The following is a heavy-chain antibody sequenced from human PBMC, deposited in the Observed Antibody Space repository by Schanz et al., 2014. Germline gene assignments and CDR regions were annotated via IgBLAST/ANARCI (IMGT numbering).Heavy chain of an antibody. Sequence: VQLVESGGGVVQPGRSLRLSCAASGFTFSSYAMHWVRQAPGKGLEWVSSISSSGSYIYYADSVKGRFSISRDNAKNSLLLQMNRLRAEDTALYYCAIIGVMVAVAGTRADYWGQGTLVTVSS. CDR1: GFTFSSYA. V-gene: IGHV3-21*01. CDR2: ISSSGSYI. D-gene: IGHD6-19*01. J-gene: IGHJ4*02. CDR3: AIIGVMVAVAGTRADY.